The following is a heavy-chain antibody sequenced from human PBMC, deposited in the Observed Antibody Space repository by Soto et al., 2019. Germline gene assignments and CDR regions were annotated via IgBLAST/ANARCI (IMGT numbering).Heavy chain of an antibody. D-gene: IGHD2-15*01. CDR1: GYTFTSYA. CDR2: INAGNGNT. V-gene: IGHV1-3*01. Sequence: ASVKVSCKASGYTFTSYAMHWVRQAPGQRLEWMGWINAGNGNTKYSQKFQGRVTITRDTSASTAYMELSSLRSEDTAVYYCASALLGYCSGGSCYGPYYFDYWGQGTLVTVSS. J-gene: IGHJ4*02. CDR3: ASALLGYCSGGSCYGPYYFDY.